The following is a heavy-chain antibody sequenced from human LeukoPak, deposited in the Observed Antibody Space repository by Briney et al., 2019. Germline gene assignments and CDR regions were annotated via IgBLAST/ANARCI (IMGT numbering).Heavy chain of an antibody. V-gene: IGHV3-9*01. D-gene: IGHD2-21*02. Sequence: GGSLRLSCAASGFTFDDYAMHWVRQAPGKGLEWVSGISWNSGSIGYADSVKGRFTISRDNAKNSLYLQMSSLRAEDTALYYCAKDTRDGCGGDCYGFKNYGMDVWGQGTTVTVSS. CDR2: ISWNSGSI. CDR3: AKDTRDGCGGDCYGFKNYGMDV. J-gene: IGHJ6*02. CDR1: GFTFDDYA.